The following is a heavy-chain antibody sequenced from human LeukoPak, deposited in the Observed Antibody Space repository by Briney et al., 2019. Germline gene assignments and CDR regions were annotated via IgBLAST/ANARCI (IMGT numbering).Heavy chain of an antibody. CDR3: ARGESFAFDV. V-gene: IGHV3-23*01. CDR2: ISRAGDRT. Sequence: PGGSLRLSCVGSGFIFSSYDMGWVRQAPGKGLGWVSSISRAGDRTYYQDSVKGRFTISSDNSRNTMYLQMNSLRAEDTAVYYCARGESFAFDVWGQGTMVTVSS. J-gene: IGHJ3*01. CDR1: GFIFSSYD.